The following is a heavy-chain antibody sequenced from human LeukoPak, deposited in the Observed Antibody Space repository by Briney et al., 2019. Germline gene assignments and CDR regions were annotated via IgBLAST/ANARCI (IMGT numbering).Heavy chain of an antibody. CDR1: GFTICSYW. Sequence: GGSLRLSCAGSGFTICSYWMSWVRQAPGKGREWVANIRQDGSEKYYVDSVKGRLTISRDNAKNSLYLQMNSLRAEDTGIYYCARAGYYGDDAFDLWGQGTMVTVSS. CDR2: IRQDGSEK. D-gene: IGHD2/OR15-2a*01. CDR3: ARAGYYGDDAFDL. V-gene: IGHV3-7*01. J-gene: IGHJ3*01.